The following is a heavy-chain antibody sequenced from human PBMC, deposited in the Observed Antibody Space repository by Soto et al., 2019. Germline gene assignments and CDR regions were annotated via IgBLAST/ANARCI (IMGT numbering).Heavy chain of an antibody. V-gene: IGHV1-18*01. CDR3: ARDPHYDFWSGYLRFDP. CDR2: ISAYNGNT. Sequence: EASVTVSCKASGYTFTIYGISWVRQAPGQGLEWMGWISAYNGNTNYAQKLQGRVTMTTDTSTSTAYMELRSLTSDDTAVYYCARDPHYDFWSGYLRFDPWGQGTLVTVSS. CDR1: GYTFTIYG. J-gene: IGHJ5*02. D-gene: IGHD3-3*01.